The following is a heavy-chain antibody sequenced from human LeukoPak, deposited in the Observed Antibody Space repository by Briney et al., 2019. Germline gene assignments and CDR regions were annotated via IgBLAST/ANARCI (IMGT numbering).Heavy chain of an antibody. Sequence: SETLSLTCTVSGGSISSYYWSWIRQPPGKGLEWIGYMHYSGSTKYNPSLKSRVTISVDTSKNQFSLRLSSVTAADTAVYYCARHLRGVIPHFDYWGQGNLVTVSS. CDR2: MHYSGST. CDR1: GGSISSYY. V-gene: IGHV4-59*08. CDR3: ARHLRGVIPHFDY. J-gene: IGHJ4*02. D-gene: IGHD3-10*01.